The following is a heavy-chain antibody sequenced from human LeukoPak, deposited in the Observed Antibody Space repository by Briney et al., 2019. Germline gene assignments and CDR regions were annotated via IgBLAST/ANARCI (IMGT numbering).Heavy chain of an antibody. CDR1: GFTFSSYA. J-gene: IGHJ4*02. CDR3: AKDRGLQLWLPSDY. CDR2: ISGSGGST. Sequence: PGRSLRLSCAASGFTFSSYAMSWVRQAPGKGLEWVSAISGSGGSTYYADSVKGRFTISRDNSKNTLYLQMNSLRAEDTAVYYCAKDRGLQLWLPSDYWGQGTLVTVSS. V-gene: IGHV3-23*01. D-gene: IGHD5-18*01.